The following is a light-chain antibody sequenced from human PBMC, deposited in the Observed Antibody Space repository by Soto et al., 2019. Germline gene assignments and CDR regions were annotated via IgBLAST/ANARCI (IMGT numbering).Light chain of an antibody. Sequence: IVLTQSPGSLSLSPGERATLSCRASQSVSATHLAWYQQKPGQAPRLLLYGASTRATGIPDRFSGTGSGTDFTLTITREEPEDFAVFYFHHYGSLSLTFGGGSKREIK. V-gene: IGKV3-20*01. J-gene: IGKJ4*01. CDR3: HHYGSLSLT. CDR1: QSVSATH. CDR2: GAS.